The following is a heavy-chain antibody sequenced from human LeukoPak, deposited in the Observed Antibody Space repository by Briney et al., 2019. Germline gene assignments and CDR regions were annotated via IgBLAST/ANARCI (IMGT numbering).Heavy chain of an antibody. CDR3: TREPVP. CDR1: GGSISNYY. J-gene: IGHJ4*02. D-gene: IGHD6-19*01. CDR2: IYAGGTA. Sequence: SETLSLTCTVSGGSISNYYWSWIRQPAEKGLEWIGRIYAGGTASYNPSLKSRVTMSADMSKNQLSLKLTSVTAADTAVYYCTREPVPWGQGTLVTVSS. V-gene: IGHV4-4*07.